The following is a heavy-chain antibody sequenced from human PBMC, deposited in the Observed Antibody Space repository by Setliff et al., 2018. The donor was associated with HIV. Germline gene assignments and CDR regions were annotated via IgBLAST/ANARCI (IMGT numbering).Heavy chain of an antibody. J-gene: IGHJ5*02. D-gene: IGHD2-15*01. CDR1: GFAFTNYG. CDR3: ARGYCGGGICYSPNWLDP. CDR2: ISAYSGET. V-gene: IGHV1-18*01. Sequence: ASVKVSCKPSGFAFTNYGFTWVRQAPGQGLEWMGWISAYSGETFSTLKFRDRVTLTTDTSTSTAYMELRSLTSDDTAVYYCARGYCGGGICYSPNWLDPWGQGTLVTVSS.